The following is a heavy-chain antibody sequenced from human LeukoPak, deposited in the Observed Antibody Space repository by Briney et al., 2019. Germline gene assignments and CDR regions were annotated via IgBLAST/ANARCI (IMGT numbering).Heavy chain of an antibody. D-gene: IGHD3-3*01. V-gene: IGHV3-21*01. Sequence: PGGSLRLSCAASGFTFSSYSMNWVRQAPGKGLEWVSSISSSSSYIYYADSVKGRFTISRDNAKNSLYLQMNSLRAEDTAVYYCARPFVLESDAFDIWGQGTMVTVSS. J-gene: IGHJ3*02. CDR2: ISSSSSYI. CDR3: ARPFVLESDAFDI. CDR1: GFTFSSYS.